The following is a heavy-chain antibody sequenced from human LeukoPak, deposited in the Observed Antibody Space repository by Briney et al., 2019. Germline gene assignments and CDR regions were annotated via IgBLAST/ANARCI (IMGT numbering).Heavy chain of an antibody. CDR2: IKQDGSDK. V-gene: IGHV3-7*03. J-gene: IGHJ4*02. Sequence: GGSLRLSCAASGFIFNNYWMTWVRQAPGKGLEWVANIKQDGSDKYYVDSVKGRFSVSRDNAENSLYLQMNSLRAEDTAVYYCAKDFLAGTGGYWGQGTLVTVSS. D-gene: IGHD6-19*01. CDR3: AKDFLAGTGGY. CDR1: GFIFNNYW.